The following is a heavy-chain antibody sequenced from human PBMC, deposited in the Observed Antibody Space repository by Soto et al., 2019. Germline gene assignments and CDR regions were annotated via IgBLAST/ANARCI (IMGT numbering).Heavy chain of an antibody. J-gene: IGHJ4*02. CDR2: VYYSGTT. CDR3: ARTTAVPNTLRSRYFFDY. D-gene: IGHD4-17*01. CDR1: GGSVSNMTYC. Sequence: SETLSLTCSVSGGSVSNMTYCWSWIRQPPGKRLEWIGYVYYSGTTNYNPSLKSRVTISVDLSKNQFSLRLSSVTTADTALYYCARTTAVPNTLRSRYFFDYWGQGTLVTASS. V-gene: IGHV4-61*01.